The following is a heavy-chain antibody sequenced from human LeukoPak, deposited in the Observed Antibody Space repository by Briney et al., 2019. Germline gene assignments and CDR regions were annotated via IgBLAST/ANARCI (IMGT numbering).Heavy chain of an antibody. CDR1: GFTFSSYS. D-gene: IGHD3-22*01. Sequence: GGSLRLSCAASGFTFSSYSMNWVRQAPGKGLEWVSSISSSSGYIYYADSVKGRFTISRDNAKNSLYLQMNSLRAEDTAVYYCARGTLPGYFHSLDDAFDIWGQGTTVTVS. CDR2: ISSSSGYI. V-gene: IGHV3-21*06. CDR3: ARGTLPGYFHSLDDAFDI. J-gene: IGHJ3*02.